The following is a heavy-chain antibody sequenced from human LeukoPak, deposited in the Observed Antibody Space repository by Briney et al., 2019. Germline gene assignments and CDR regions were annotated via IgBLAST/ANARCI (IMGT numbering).Heavy chain of an antibody. CDR1: GFTFSSYE. J-gene: IGHJ4*02. D-gene: IGHD5-18*01. CDR2: ISSSGSTI. CDR3: ARANGDTNADY. V-gene: IGHV3-48*03. Sequence: PGGSLRLSCASSGFTFSSYEMNWVRQAPGKGLEWVSYISSSGSTIYYADSVEGRSTISRDNAKNSLYLQMNSLRAEDTAVYYCARANGDTNADYWGQGTLVTVSS.